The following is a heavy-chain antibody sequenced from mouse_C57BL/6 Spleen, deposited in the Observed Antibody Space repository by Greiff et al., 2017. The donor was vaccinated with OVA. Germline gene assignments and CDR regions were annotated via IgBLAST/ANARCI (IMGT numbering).Heavy chain of an antibody. D-gene: IGHD1-1*01. CDR1: GFTFSDYG. V-gene: IGHV5-17*01. CDR2: ISSGSSTI. Sequence: DVKLVESGGGLVKPGGSLKLSCAASGFTFSDYGMHWVRQAPEKGLEWVAYISSGSSTIYYADTVKGRFTISRDNAKNTLFLQMTRLRSEDTAMYYCARRCVLRDYYAMDYWGQGTSVTVSS. CDR3: ARRCVLRDYYAMDY. J-gene: IGHJ4*01.